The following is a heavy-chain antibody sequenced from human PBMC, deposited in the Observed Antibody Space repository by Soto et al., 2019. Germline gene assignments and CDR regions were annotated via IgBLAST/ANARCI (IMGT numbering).Heavy chain of an antibody. J-gene: IGHJ4*02. CDR1: GYSFTSYW. CDR3: ALLLVAATYYFDY. V-gene: IGHV5-10-1*01. CDR2: IDPSDSYT. D-gene: IGHD1-26*01. Sequence: GESLKISCKGSGYSFTSYWISWVRQMPGKGLEWMGRIDPSDSYTNYSPSFQGHVTISADKSISTAYLQWSSLKASDTAMYYCALLLVAATYYFDYWGQGTLVTVSS.